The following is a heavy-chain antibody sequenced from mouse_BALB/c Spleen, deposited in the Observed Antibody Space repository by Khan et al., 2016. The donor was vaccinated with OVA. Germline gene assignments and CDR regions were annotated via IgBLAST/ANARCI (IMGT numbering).Heavy chain of an antibody. Sequence: IQLVQSGPDLVKSGASVKISCKASGYSFTLYYMSWVKQSHGKSLEWIGRVNPNTDNINYNQEFKGKAILTVDKSSNTAYMELRSLTSEDSAVYFCARGYDFFASWGQGTLVTVSA. CDR3: ARGYDFFAS. J-gene: IGHJ3*01. V-gene: IGHV1-26*01. D-gene: IGHD2-14*01. CDR2: VNPNTDNI. CDR1: GYSFTLYY.